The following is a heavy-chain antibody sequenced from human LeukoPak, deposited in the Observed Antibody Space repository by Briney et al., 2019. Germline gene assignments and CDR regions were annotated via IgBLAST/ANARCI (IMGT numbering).Heavy chain of an antibody. J-gene: IGHJ4*02. CDR3: ARFCSATSCEGY. V-gene: IGHV3-48*01. CDR2: IGSTSGTI. CDR1: GFTFSIYW. Sequence: GGSLRLSCAASGFTFSIYWMTWVRQAPGKGLEWVSHIGSTSGTIYYADSVKGRFTISRDNAKNSLYLQMNSLRAEDTAVYYCARFCSATSCEGYWGQGTLVTVSS. D-gene: IGHD2-2*01.